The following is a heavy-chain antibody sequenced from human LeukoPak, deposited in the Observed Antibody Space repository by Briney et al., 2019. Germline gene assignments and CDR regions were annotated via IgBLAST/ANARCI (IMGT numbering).Heavy chain of an antibody. CDR3: AKRSAESSGYFDN. CDR1: GFTFSGYS. J-gene: IGHJ4*02. CDR2: ISSSSSYI. D-gene: IGHD6-19*01. V-gene: IGHV3-21*04. Sequence: GGSLRLSCAASGFTFSGYSMNWVRQAPGKGLEWVSFISSSSSYIYYADSVKGRFTISRDNARNSLYLQMNSLRAEDTAVYYCAKRSAESSGYFDNWGQGTLVTVSS.